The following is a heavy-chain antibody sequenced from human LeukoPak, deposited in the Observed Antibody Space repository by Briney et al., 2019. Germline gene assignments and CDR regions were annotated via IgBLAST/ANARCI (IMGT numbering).Heavy chain of an antibody. V-gene: IGHV3-23*01. CDR2: ISGSGGST. J-gene: IGHJ4*02. D-gene: IGHD6-19*01. Sequence: GGSLRLSCAASGFTFSSYAMSWVRQAPGKGLEWVSAISGSGGSTYYADSVKGRFTISRDNAKNSLYLQMNSLRAEDTAVYYCARDPTSSVAGELPQGLDYWGQGTLVTVSS. CDR3: ARDPTSSVAGELPQGLDY. CDR1: GFTFSSYA.